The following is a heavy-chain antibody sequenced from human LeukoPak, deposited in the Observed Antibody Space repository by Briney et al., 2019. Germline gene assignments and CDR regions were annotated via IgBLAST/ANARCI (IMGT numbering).Heavy chain of an antibody. J-gene: IGHJ4*02. CDR2: IYYSGST. Sequence: PSETLSLTCTVSGGSISSYYWSWIRQPPGKGLEWIGYIYYSGSTNYNPSLKSRVTISVDTSKNQFSLKLSSVTAADTAVYYCARHPGPARPFDYWGQGTLVTVSS. CDR1: GGSISSYY. D-gene: IGHD6-6*01. CDR3: ARHPGPARPFDY. V-gene: IGHV4-59*08.